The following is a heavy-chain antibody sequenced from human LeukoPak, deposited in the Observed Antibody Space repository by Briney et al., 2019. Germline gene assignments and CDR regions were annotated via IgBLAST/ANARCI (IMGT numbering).Heavy chain of an antibody. Sequence: PGGSLRLSCAASGFSLRTSWMSWVRQAPGKGLEWVGNIKQDGSEKNYVDSVKGRFTISRDNAKNSLYLQMNSLRAEDTAVYYCAKGGGGPPDWGQGTLVTVSS. CDR2: IKQDGSEK. D-gene: IGHD3-10*01. J-gene: IGHJ4*02. CDR3: AKGGGGPPD. V-gene: IGHV3-7*01. CDR1: GFSLRTSW.